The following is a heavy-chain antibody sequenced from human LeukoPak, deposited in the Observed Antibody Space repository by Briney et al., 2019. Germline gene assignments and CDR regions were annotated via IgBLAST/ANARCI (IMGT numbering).Heavy chain of an antibody. CDR1: GFTFSSFW. CDR3: ARGVPTGIDYFDY. J-gene: IGHJ4*02. CDR2: IKQDGSEK. Sequence: PGGSLRLSCAASGFTFSSFWMTWVRQAPGKGLEWVANIKQDGSEKYYVNSVKGRFTMSRDNAKNSLYLQMNSLRAEDTAVYYCARGVPTGIDYFDYWGQGTLVTVSS. D-gene: IGHD1-1*01. V-gene: IGHV3-7*01.